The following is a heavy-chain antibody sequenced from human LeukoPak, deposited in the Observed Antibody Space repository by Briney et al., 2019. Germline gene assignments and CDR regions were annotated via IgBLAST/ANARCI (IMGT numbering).Heavy chain of an antibody. CDR3: STHEGSTWYGDLDY. CDR2: ISGNGVST. V-gene: IGHV3-23*01. D-gene: IGHD6-13*01. J-gene: IGHJ4*02. CDR1: GFTLSNYA. Sequence: GGALRVSCAASGFTLSNYAMILVRQAPREGLEWDSTISGNGVSTYYADPVKGQFTIPSNNSKNTLHLQMNTLRAEDPAAYYFSTHEGSTWYGDLDYWGQGTLVTVSS.